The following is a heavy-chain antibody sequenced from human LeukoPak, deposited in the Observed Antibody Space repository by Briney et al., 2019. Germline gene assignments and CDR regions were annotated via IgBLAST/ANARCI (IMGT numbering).Heavy chain of an antibody. D-gene: IGHD6-19*01. CDR3: ARGGDSSGCYEDFDY. J-gene: IGHJ4*02. CDR2: INHSGST. Sequence: SETLSLTCAVYGGSFSGYYWSWIRQPPGKGLEWIGEINHSGSTNYNPSLKSRVTISVDTSKNQFSLKLSYVTAEDTAVYYCARGGDSSGCYEDFDYWGQGTLVTVSS. V-gene: IGHV4-34*01. CDR1: GGSFSGYY.